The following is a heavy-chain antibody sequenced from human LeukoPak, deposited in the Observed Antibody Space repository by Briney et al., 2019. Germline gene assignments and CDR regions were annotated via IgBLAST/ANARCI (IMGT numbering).Heavy chain of an antibody. D-gene: IGHD6-13*01. V-gene: IGHV3-21*01. CDR3: ARDAIAAAGFYYFDY. J-gene: IGHJ4*02. CDR1: GFTFSSYS. Sequence: GGSLRLSCAASGFTFSSYSMNWVRQAPGKGLEWVSSISSSSSFIYYADSVKGRFTISRDSAKNSLYLQMNSLRAEDTAVYYCARDAIAAAGFYYFDYWGQGTLVTVSS. CDR2: ISSSSSFI.